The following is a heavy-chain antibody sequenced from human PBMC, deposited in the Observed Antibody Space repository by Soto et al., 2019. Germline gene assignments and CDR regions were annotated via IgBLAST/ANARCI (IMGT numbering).Heavy chain of an antibody. J-gene: IGHJ4*02. V-gene: IGHV3-23*01. CDR2: ISGSGGST. CDR3: AKITFGGVIVAPYFDY. D-gene: IGHD3-16*02. CDR1: GFTFSSYA. Sequence: GGSLRLSCAASGFTFSSYAMSWVRQAPGKGLEWVSAISGSGGSTYYADSVKGRFTISRDNSKNTLYLQMNSLRAEDTAVYYCAKITFGGVIVAPYFDYWGQGTLVTVSS.